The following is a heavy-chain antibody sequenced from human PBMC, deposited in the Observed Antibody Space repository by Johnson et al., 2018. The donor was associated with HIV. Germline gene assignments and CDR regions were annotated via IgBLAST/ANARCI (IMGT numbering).Heavy chain of an antibody. D-gene: IGHD3-9*01. CDR3: ARVLTTRGAFDI. V-gene: IGHV3-30-3*01. Sequence: QVQLVESGGGLVQPGRSLRLSCAASGFTFSDYYMSWIRQAPGKGLEWVAVISYDGSNKYYADSVKGRFTISRDNSKNTLYLQMNSLRAEDTAVYYCARVLTTRGAFDIWGQGTMVTVSS. J-gene: IGHJ3*02. CDR1: GFTFSDYY. CDR2: ISYDGSNK.